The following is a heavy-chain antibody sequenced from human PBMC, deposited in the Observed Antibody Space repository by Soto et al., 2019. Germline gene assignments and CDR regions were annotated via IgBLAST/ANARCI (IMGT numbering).Heavy chain of an antibody. D-gene: IGHD1-26*01. CDR3: AMYSGQYDP. J-gene: IGHJ5*02. CDR1: GGSMSSYY. V-gene: IGHV4-59*08. Sequence: PSQTLSLTCTVSGGSMSSYYCSWIRQPPGKGLEWIGYIYYSGSTNYNPSLKSRVTISVDTSKNQFSLKLSSVTAADTAVYYCAMYSGQYDPWGQGTLVTVSS. CDR2: IYYSGST.